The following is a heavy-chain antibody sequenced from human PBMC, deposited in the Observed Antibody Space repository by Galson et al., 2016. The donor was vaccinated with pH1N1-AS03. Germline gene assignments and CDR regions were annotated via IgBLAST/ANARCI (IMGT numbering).Heavy chain of an antibody. V-gene: IGHV3-33*01. D-gene: IGHD3-22*01. J-gene: IGHJ4*02. CDR1: GFTFSSYG. Sequence: SLRLSCAASGFTFSSYGMHWVRQTPGEGLEWVAVIWYDGSNKYYADSVKGRVTISRDNSKNTLYLQMSSLRAEDTAVYYYARGQGYNSGYFDTDYWGRGTLVTVSS. CDR3: ARGQGYNSGYFDTDY. CDR2: IWYDGSNK.